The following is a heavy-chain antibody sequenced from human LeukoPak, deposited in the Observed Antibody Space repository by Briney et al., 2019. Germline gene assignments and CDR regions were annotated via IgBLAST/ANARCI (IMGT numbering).Heavy chain of an antibody. CDR1: GGSISSYY. J-gene: IGHJ6*03. D-gene: IGHD3-16*02. V-gene: IGHV4-59*01. CDR2: IYYSGST. Sequence: SETLSLTCTVSGGSISSYYWSWIRQPPGKGLEGIVYIYYSGSTNYNPSLKSRVTISVDTSKNQFSLKLSSVTAADTAVYYCASWGYDYVWGSYRRYYYYMDVWGKGTTVTISS. CDR3: ASWGYDYVWGSYRRYYYYMDV.